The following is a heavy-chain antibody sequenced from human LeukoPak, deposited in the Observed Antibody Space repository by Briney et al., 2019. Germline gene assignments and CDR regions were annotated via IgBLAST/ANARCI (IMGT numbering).Heavy chain of an antibody. CDR3: TTGSEGYYYDSSGYYYGDY. CDR2: IKSKTDGGTT. V-gene: IGHV3-15*01. D-gene: IGHD3-22*01. CDR1: GFTFSNAW. J-gene: IGHJ4*02. Sequence: GGSLRLSCAASGFTFSNAWMSWVRQAPGKGLEWVGRIKSKTDGGTTDYAAPVKGRFTISRDDSKNTLYLQMNSLKTEDTAVYYCTTGSEGYYYDSSGYYYGDYWGQGTLVTVSS.